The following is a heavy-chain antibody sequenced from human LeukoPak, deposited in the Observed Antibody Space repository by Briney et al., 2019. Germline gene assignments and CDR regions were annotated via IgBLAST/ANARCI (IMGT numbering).Heavy chain of an antibody. CDR2: IRYDGNNK. CDR1: GFAFSSTG. D-gene: IGHD1-14*01. V-gene: IGHV3-30*02. CDR3: ARTYNPDY. J-gene: IGHJ4*02. Sequence: GGSLRLSCTASGFAFSSTGMHWVRQAPGKGLEWVSYIRYDGNNKYYGDSVKGRLTVSRDNSKNTLYLQMNSLRVEDTAVYYCARTYNPDYWGQGTLVTVSS.